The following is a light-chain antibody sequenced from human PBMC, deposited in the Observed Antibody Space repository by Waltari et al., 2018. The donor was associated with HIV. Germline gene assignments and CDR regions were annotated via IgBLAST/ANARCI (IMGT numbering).Light chain of an antibody. CDR1: QSVSTN. CDR3: QQYKNGPPNT. Sequence: VMTPSPATLSVSPGDRATLSCRASQSVSTNLAWYQQRPGQAPRLPARFSGSGSGTEFTLTISSLQSEDFAVYYCQQYKNGPPNTFGQGTKLEIK. V-gene: IGKV3-15*01. J-gene: IGKJ2*01.